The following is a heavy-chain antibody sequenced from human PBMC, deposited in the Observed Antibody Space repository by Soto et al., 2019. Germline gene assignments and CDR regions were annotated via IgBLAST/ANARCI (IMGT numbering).Heavy chain of an antibody. CDR1: GFTFSSYA. Sequence: QVQLVQSGAEVKKPGSSVTVSCKTSGFTFSSYAFSWVRQAPGQGLEWMGGIIPFFGTPNYAQKFQGRVNITADRSTSTAYMELSSLRSDDTAVYYCARDKGAYYSPFVSWGQGTLVTVSS. CDR3: ARDKGAYYSPFVS. D-gene: IGHD3-22*01. V-gene: IGHV1-69*06. CDR2: IIPFFGTP. J-gene: IGHJ4*02.